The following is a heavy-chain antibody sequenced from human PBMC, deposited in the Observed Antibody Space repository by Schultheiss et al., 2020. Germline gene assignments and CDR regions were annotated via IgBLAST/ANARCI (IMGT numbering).Heavy chain of an antibody. J-gene: IGHJ4*02. CDR1: GGSISSSNW. CDR3: ASYDSSGYYDY. D-gene: IGHD3-22*01. V-gene: IGHV4-30-4*01. CDR2: IYYSGST. Sequence: SQTLSLTCAVSGGSISSSNWWSWVRQPPGKGLEWIGYIYYSGSTYYNPSLKSRVTISVDTSKNQFSLKLSSVTAADTAVYYCASYDSSGYYDYWGQGTLVTVSS.